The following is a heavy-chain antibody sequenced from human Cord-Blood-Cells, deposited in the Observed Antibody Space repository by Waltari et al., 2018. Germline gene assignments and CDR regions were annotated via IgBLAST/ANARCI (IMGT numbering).Heavy chain of an antibody. CDR1: GFSLSNARMG. J-gene: IGHJ3*02. D-gene: IGHD7-27*01. CDR3: ARIRLNWGSQGDAFDI. Sequence: QVTLKESGPVLVKPTETLTLTCTVSGFSLSNARMGVSWIRQPPGKALEWLAHIFSNDEKSYSTSLKSRVTIPKDTSKSQVVLTITNMDPVDTATYYCARIRLNWGSQGDAFDIWGQGTMVTVSS. V-gene: IGHV2-26*01. CDR2: IFSNDEK.